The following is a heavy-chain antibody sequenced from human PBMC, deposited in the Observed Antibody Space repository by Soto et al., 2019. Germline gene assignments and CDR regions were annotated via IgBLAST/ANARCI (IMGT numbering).Heavy chain of an antibody. V-gene: IGHV1-69*13. Sequence: ASVKVSCEASGCTFSSYAISWVRQAPGQGLEWMGGIIPIFGTANYAQKFQGRVTITADESTSTAYMELSSLRSEDTAVYYCARKSDCISTSCYLYGFDYWGQGTLVTVSS. CDR3: ARKSDCISTSCYLYGFDY. CDR2: IIPIFGTA. CDR1: GCTFSSYA. D-gene: IGHD2-2*01. J-gene: IGHJ4*02.